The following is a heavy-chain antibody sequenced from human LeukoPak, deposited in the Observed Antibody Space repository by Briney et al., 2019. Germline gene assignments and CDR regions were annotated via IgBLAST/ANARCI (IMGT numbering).Heavy chain of an antibody. CDR2: IYYSGST. CDR3: ARASSWYQPGGYYFDY. CDR1: GGSISSYY. J-gene: IGHJ4*02. V-gene: IGHV4-59*01. D-gene: IGHD6-13*01. Sequence: PSETLSLTCTVSGGSISSYYWSWIRQPPGKGLEWIGYIYYSGSTNYNPSLKSRVTISVDTSKNQFSLKLSSVTAADTAVYYCARASSWYQPGGYYFDYWGQGTLVTVSS.